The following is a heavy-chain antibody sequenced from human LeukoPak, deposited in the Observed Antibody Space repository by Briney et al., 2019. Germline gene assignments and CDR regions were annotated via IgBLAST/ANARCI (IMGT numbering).Heavy chain of an antibody. J-gene: IGHJ4*02. D-gene: IGHD4-17*01. CDR2: IKNDGSST. CDR1: GFTFSSHW. CDR3: ARDRLDYGGYVGFR. V-gene: IGHV3-74*01. Sequence: PGGSLRLSCAASGFTFSSHWMHWVRQAPGKGLMWVARIKNDGSSTSYADSVKGRFSTSRDNAKSTLYLQMDSLRVEDTAVYYCARDRLDYGGYVGFRWGQGTLVTVSS.